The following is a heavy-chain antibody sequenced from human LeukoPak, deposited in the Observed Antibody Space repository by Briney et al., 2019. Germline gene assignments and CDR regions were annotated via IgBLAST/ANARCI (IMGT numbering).Heavy chain of an antibody. CDR1: GGTFSSYA. J-gene: IGHJ4*02. D-gene: IGHD6-19*01. Sequence: GASVKVSCKASGGTFSSYAISWVRQDPGQGLEWMGGIIPIFGAANYAQKFQGRVTITADESTSTAYMELSSLRSEDTAVYYCATTPGYSSGWYYDYWGQGTLVTVSS. CDR3: ATTPGYSSGWYYDY. CDR2: IIPIFGAA. V-gene: IGHV1-69*13.